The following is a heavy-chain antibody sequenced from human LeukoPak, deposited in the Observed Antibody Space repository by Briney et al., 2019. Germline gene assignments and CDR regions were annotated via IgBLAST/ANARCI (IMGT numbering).Heavy chain of an antibody. Sequence: KASETLSLTCTVSGGSISTYYLTWIRQPPGKGLEWIGNIDYSGSTNYNPSLKSRVTVSVDTSRNHFSLRLSSVTAADTALYFCARGRRYSGRHDAFDIWGQGTMVTVSS. CDR1: GGSISTYY. CDR3: ARGRRYSGRHDAFDI. CDR2: IDYSGST. J-gene: IGHJ3*02. V-gene: IGHV4-59*08. D-gene: IGHD1-26*01.